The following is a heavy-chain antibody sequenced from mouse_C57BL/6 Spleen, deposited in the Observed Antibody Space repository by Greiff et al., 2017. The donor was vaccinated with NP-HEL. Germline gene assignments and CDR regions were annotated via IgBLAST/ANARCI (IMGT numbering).Heavy chain of an antibody. CDR2: IWTGGGT. V-gene: IGHV2-9-1*01. J-gene: IGHJ1*03. CDR3: ARRGVDGYYAYFDV. D-gene: IGHD2-3*01. Sequence: VQLQESGPGLVAPSQSLSITCTVSGFSLTSYAISWVRQPPGKGLEWLGVIWTGGGTNYNSALKSRLSISKDNSKSPVFLKMNSLQTDDTARYYCARRGVDGYYAYFDVWGTGTTVTVSS. CDR1: GFSLTSYA.